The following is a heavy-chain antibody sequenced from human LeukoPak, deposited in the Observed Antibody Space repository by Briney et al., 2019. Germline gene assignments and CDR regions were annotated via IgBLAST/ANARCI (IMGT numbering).Heavy chain of an antibody. J-gene: IGHJ4*02. V-gene: IGHV3-7*01. CDR1: GFTFSNYW. CDR2: IKQDGSEQ. Sequence: PGGSLRLSCAASGFTFSNYWMSWVRQTPGKGLEWVANIKQDGSEQYYVDSMEVRFTVSRDNAKNSLSLQMNSLRADDTAVYYCARNSGWSVDYWGQGALVPVS. D-gene: IGHD6-19*01. CDR3: ARNSGWSVDY.